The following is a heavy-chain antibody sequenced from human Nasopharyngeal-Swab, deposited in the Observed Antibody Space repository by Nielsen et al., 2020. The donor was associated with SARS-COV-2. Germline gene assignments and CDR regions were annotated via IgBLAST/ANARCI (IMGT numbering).Heavy chain of an antibody. V-gene: IGHV3-48*01. CDR1: GFTFSSYS. Sequence: GGSLRLSCAASGFTFSSYSMNWVRQAPGKGLEWVSYISSSSSTIYYADSVKGRFTISRDNAKNTLYLQMNSLRAEDTAVYYCARALSYDSNLLDYWGQGTLVTVSS. J-gene: IGHJ4*02. D-gene: IGHD3-22*01. CDR3: ARALSYDSNLLDY. CDR2: ISSSSSTI.